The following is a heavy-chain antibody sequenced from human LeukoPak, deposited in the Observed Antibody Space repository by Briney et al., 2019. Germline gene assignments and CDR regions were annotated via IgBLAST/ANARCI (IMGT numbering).Heavy chain of an antibody. V-gene: IGHV4-59*01. J-gene: IGHJ2*01. CDR1: GGSISSYY. CDR2: IYYIGGT. CDR3: ARGVHGDYRWYFDL. D-gene: IGHD4-17*01. Sequence: SETLSLTCTVSGGSISSYYWSWIRQPPGKGLEWIGYIYYIGGTNYNPSLKSRVTISVDTSKNQFSLKPSSVTAADTAVYYCARGVHGDYRWYFDLWGRGTLVTVSS.